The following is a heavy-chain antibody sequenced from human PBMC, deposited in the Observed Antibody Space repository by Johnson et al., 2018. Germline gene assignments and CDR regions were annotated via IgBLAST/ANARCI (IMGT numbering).Heavy chain of an antibody. CDR3: ARLAVGGAGVRETKYGMDV. J-gene: IGHJ6*02. Sequence: EVQLVESGAEVKKPGESLKISCKGSGYSFTSYWIGWVRQMPGKGLEWMGIIYPGDSDTRYSPSFQGQVTIPADKSISTAYLQWSSLTAPDTAMYYCARLAVGGAGVRETKYGMDVWGQGTTVTVSS. CDR1: GYSFTSYW. D-gene: IGHD3-16*01. CDR2: IYPGDSDT. V-gene: IGHV5-51*03.